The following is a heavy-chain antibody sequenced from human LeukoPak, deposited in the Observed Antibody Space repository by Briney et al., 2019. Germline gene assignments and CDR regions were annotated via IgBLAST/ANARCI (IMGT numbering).Heavy chain of an antibody. Sequence: PSETLSLTCTVSGGSISSSSYYWGWIRQPPGKGLEWIATIYSGSTYYNPSLKSRVTISVDTSKNEFSLKLSSVTAADTAVYYCARSLGFGELLGLRGFDYWGQGTLVTVSS. V-gene: IGHV4-39*07. CDR3: ARSLGFGELLGLRGFDY. J-gene: IGHJ4*02. CDR2: IYSGST. D-gene: IGHD3-10*01. CDR1: GGSISSSSYY.